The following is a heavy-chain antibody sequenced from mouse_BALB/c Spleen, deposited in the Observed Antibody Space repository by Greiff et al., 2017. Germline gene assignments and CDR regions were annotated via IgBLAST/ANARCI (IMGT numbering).Heavy chain of an antibody. V-gene: IGHV1-5*01. D-gene: IGHD2-1*01. J-gene: IGHJ2*01. CDR3: TRSKLLSYYFDY. CDR2: IYPGNSDT. Sequence: VQLQQSGTVLARPGASVKMSCKASGYTFTSYWMHWVKQRPGQGLEWIGAIYPGNSDTSYNQKFKGKAKLTAVTSTSTAYMELSSLTNEDSAVYYCTRSKLLSYYFDYWGQGTTLTVSS. CDR1: GYTFTSYW.